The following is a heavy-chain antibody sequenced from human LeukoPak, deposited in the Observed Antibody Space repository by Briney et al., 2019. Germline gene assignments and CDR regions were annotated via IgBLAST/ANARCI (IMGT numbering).Heavy chain of an antibody. J-gene: IGHJ5*02. D-gene: IGHD6-13*01. V-gene: IGHV4-39*07. CDR1: GGSISSSSYY. CDR2: IYYSGST. CDR3: ARYSSSWLQQFSWFDP. Sequence: PSETLSLTCTVSGGSISSSSYYWGWLRQPPGKGLEWVGSIYYSGSTYYNPSLKSRVTFSVDTPKNQFSLKQSSVTAATTAVYYCARYSSSWLQQFSWFDPWGQGTLVTVSS.